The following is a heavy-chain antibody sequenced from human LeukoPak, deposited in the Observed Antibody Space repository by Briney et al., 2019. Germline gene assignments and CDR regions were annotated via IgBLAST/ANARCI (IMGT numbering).Heavy chain of an antibody. CDR3: AREDTAMVFDY. D-gene: IGHD5-18*01. Sequence: GASVKVSCKASGGALSSYAISWVRQAPGQGLEWMGGIIPIFGTANYAQKFQGRVTITADESTSTAYMELSSLRSEDTAVYYCAREDTAMVFDYWGQGTLVTVSS. CDR1: GGALSSYA. CDR2: IIPIFGTA. V-gene: IGHV1-69*13. J-gene: IGHJ4*02.